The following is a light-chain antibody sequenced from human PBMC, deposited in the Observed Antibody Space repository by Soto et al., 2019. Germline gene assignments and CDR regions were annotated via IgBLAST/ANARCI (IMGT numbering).Light chain of an antibody. J-gene: IGLJ1*01. CDR3: SSHTTSNTRV. V-gene: IGLV2-14*03. Sequence: QPVLTQPASVSGPPGQSIAISCTGTSGDVGAYDFVSWYQQHPDKAPKLLIYEVSNRPSGVSDRFSGSKSVNTATLTISGLQAEDEADYYCSSHTTSNTRVFGTGTKVTVL. CDR1: SGDVGAYDF. CDR2: EVS.